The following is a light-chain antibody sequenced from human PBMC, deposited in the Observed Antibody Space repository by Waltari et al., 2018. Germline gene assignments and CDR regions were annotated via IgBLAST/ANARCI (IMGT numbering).Light chain of an antibody. CDR1: KLGAKY. J-gene: IGLJ3*02. Sequence: SYELTQPPSVSVSPGQTASITCSGDKLGAKYACWYQQKPGQSPVLVIYQDNKRPSGIPDRFSGSNSGNTATLTISGTQALDEADYYCQAWDSTTRVFGGGTKLTVI. CDR2: QDN. V-gene: IGLV3-1*01. CDR3: QAWDSTTRV.